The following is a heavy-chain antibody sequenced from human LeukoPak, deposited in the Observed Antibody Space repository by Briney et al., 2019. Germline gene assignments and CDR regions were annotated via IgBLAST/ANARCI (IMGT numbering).Heavy chain of an antibody. D-gene: IGHD1-1*01. CDR1: GFTFSSYW. CDR3: ARDGPGTNDAFDI. Sequence: GGSLRLSCAASGFTFSSYWMSWVRQAPGKGLEWVSAISGSGGSTYYADSVKGRFTISRDNSENTLYLQMNSLRAEDTAVYYCARDGPGTNDAFDIWGQGTMVTVSS. V-gene: IGHV3-23*01. J-gene: IGHJ3*02. CDR2: ISGSGGST.